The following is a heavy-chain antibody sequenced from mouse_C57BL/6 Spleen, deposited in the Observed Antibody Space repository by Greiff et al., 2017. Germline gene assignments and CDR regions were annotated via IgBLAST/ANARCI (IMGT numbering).Heavy chain of an antibody. D-gene: IGHD2-4*01. V-gene: IGHV1-64*01. J-gene: IGHJ4*01. Sequence: QVQLQQPGAELVKPGASVKLSCKASGYTFTSYWMHWVKQRPGQGLEWIGMIHPNSGSTNYNEKFKSKATLTVDKSSSTAYMQLSSLTSEDSAVYYCGRYDYDELYAMDYWGQGTSVTVSS. CDR3: GRYDYDELYAMDY. CDR1: GYTFTSYW. CDR2: IHPNSGST.